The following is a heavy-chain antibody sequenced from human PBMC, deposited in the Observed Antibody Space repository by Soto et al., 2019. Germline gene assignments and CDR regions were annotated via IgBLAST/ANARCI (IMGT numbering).Heavy chain of an antibody. CDR2: IYYSGST. CDR1: GGSISSGGYY. Sequence: QVQLQESGPGLVKPSQTLSLTCTVSGGSISSGGYYWSWIRQHPGKGLEWIGYIYYSGSTYYNPSLKSRVTISVDTSKNQFSLKLSSVTAADTAVYYCARDLTDYGDYPGWFDPWGQGTLVTVSS. CDR3: ARDLTDYGDYPGWFDP. J-gene: IGHJ5*02. D-gene: IGHD4-17*01. V-gene: IGHV4-31*03.